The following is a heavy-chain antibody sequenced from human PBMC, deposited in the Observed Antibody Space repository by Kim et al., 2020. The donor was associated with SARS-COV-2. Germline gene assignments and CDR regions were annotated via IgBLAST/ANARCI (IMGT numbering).Heavy chain of an antibody. CDR2: INPTGGST. CDR1: GYTFINYY. V-gene: IGHV1-46*01. D-gene: IGHD5-18*01. Sequence: ASVKVSCKASGYTFINYYIHWVRQAPGPGLESMGVINPTGGSTSYTQNFQCRVTMTRDASISTVYMELSSLRSDDTAVYYCARGRTADYWGQGTLVTVTS. J-gene: IGHJ4*02. CDR3: ARGRTADY.